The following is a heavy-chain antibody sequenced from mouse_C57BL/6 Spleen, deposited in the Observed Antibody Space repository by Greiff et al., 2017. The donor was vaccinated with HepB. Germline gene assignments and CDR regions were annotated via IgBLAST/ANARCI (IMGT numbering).Heavy chain of an antibody. CDR1: GYTFTEYT. J-gene: IGHJ2*01. CDR2: FYPGSGSI. Sequence: QVQLQQSGAELVKPGASVKLSCKASGYTFTEYTIHWVKQRSGQGLEWIGWFYPGSGSIKYNEKFKDKATLTADKSSSTVYMELSRLTSEDSAVYFCARHEEGPQYYYGSSSYYFDYWGQGTTLTVSS. V-gene: IGHV1-62-2*01. D-gene: IGHD1-1*01. CDR3: ARHEEGPQYYYGSSSYYFDY.